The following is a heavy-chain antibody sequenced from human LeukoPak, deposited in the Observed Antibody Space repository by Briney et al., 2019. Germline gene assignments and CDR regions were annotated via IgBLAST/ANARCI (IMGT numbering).Heavy chain of an antibody. V-gene: IGHV4-34*01. CDR2: INHSGST. CDR3: ARRNSGSYYRLSAFDI. CDR1: GGSFSGYY. J-gene: IGHJ3*02. D-gene: IGHD1-26*01. Sequence: SETLSLTCAVYGGSFSGYYWSWIRQPPGKGLEWIGEINHSGSTNYNPSLKSRVTISVDTSKSQFSLKLSSVTAADTAVYYCARRNSGSYYRLSAFDIWGQGTMVTVSS.